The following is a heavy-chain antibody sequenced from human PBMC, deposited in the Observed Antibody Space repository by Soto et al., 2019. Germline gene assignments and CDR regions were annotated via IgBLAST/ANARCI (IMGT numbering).Heavy chain of an antibody. CDR2: TYTGGST. J-gene: IGHJ6*02. V-gene: IGHV3-53*02. Sequence: EVQLVETGGDVIQSGGSLRLSCAASGFALSSSYMLWVRQAPGKGLECISLTYTGGSTHYEDAVKGRFTISRDDSSNTLYIQMSSLRAEDTAVYYCARDPPITSDYDMDVWGQGTTVIVSS. CDR1: GFALSSSY. CDR3: ARDPPITSDYDMDV.